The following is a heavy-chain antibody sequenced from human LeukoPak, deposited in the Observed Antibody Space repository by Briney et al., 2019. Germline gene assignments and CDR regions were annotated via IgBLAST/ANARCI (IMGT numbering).Heavy chain of an antibody. CDR2: ISAYNGNT. V-gene: IGHV1-18*01. J-gene: IGHJ6*03. CDR1: GYTFTSYG. Sequence: ASVKVSCKASGYTFTSYGISWVRQAPGQGLEWMGWISAYNGNTNYAQKLQGRVTMTTDTSTSTAYMELSSLRSEDTAVYYCARGGSGWRRNNYYYYYMDVWGKGTTVTISS. D-gene: IGHD6-19*01. CDR3: ARGGSGWRRNNYYYYYMDV.